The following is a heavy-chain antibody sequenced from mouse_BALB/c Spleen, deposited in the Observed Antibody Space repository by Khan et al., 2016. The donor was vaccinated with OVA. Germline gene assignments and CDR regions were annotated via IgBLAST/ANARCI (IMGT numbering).Heavy chain of an antibody. CDR2: IYPGSGNT. D-gene: IGHD2-2*01. V-gene: IGHV1-77*01. CDR1: GYTFTDYY. CDR3: ARSGIGSFAY. J-gene: IGHJ3*01. Sequence: QVQLQQSGAELARPGASVKLSCKASGYTFTDYYINWVKQRTGQGLEWIGEIYPGSGNTYYNEKFKDKATLTADNSSSTAFMQLNSLTSEDSSVYFCARSGIGSFAYWGQGTLVTVSA.